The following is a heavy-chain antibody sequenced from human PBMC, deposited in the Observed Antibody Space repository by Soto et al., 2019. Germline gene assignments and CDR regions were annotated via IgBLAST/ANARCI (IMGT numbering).Heavy chain of an antibody. Sequence: QVQLVQSGAEVKKPGSSVKVSCKASGGTFSSDSFSWVRQAPGQGLEWMGGIIPMFDTPIYAQKFQDRVTITADESTSTAYMQLSSRRSGDTAVYYCARSGGLDRDFNYWGQGSLVTVSS. J-gene: IGHJ4*02. CDR2: IIPMFDTP. D-gene: IGHD2-15*01. V-gene: IGHV1-69*12. CDR1: GGTFSSDS. CDR3: ARSGGLDRDFNY.